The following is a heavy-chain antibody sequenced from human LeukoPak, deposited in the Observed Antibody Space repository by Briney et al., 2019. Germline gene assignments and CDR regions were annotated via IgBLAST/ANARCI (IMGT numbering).Heavy chain of an antibody. D-gene: IGHD1-14*01. V-gene: IGHV3-74*03. CDR3: ARSNHAYDF. Sequence: GGSLRLSCAASGFTFSDYWMHWVRQVPGKGLVWVSRINTSGSSTTYADYVKGRFTISRDNAKNTLYLQMDSLRAEDTGVYYCARSNHAYDFWGQGTLVTVSS. J-gene: IGHJ4*02. CDR1: GFTFSDYW. CDR2: INTSGSST.